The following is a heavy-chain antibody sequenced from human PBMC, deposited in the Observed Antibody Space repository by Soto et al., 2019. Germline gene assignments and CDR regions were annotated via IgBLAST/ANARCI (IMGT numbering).Heavy chain of an antibody. CDR2: MDPMPGGT. CDR3: AREETAWPHAYGLDV. D-gene: IGHD2-21*02. CDR1: GCNLGAYS. Sequence: ASVTVCYPDSGCNLGAYSTYSVRQAPGRGLAWVGLMDPMPGGTDYEERLRDRVTMTRDTSINTAYMELRRLRSDDTAIYYCAREETAWPHAYGLDVWGQGTTVTVSS. V-gene: IGHV1-2*02. J-gene: IGHJ6*02.